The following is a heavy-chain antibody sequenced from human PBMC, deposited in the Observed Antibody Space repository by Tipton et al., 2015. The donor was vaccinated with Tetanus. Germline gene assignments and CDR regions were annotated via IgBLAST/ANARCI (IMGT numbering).Heavy chain of an antibody. D-gene: IGHD1-1*01. Sequence: GSLRLSCEVSGFTFSNYKMNWVRQAPGKGLEWISSISSTSSYIDYADSVKGRFTISRDHAKNTVYLQMNSLRAEDTAVYFCARRSLTNYGLDVWGQGTPVTVSS. CDR3: ARRSLTNYGLDV. CDR2: ISSTSSYI. V-gene: IGHV3-21*01. CDR1: GFTFSNYK. J-gene: IGHJ6*02.